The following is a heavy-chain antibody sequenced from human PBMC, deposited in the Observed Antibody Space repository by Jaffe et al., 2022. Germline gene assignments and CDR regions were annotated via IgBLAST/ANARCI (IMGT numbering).Heavy chain of an antibody. Sequence: EVQLVESGGGLVQPGGSLRLSCAASGFTFSSYWMSWVRQAPGKGLEWVANIKQDGSEKYYVDSVKGRFTISRDNAKNSLYLQMNSLRAEDTAVYYCARVRLLGYCSGGSCYSPGIWFDPWGQGTLVTVSS. V-gene: IGHV3-7*01. D-gene: IGHD2-15*01. J-gene: IGHJ5*02. CDR3: ARVRLLGYCSGGSCYSPGIWFDP. CDR1: GFTFSSYW. CDR2: IKQDGSEK.